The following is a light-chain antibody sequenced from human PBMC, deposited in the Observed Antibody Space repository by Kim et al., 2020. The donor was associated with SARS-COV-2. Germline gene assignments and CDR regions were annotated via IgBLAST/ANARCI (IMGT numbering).Light chain of an antibody. CDR3: QTWDSSTVV. V-gene: IGLV3-1*01. Sequence: SVSPGQTAAITCAGDKVGGKYAFWYQQKPGQSPLLVIYQDNNRPSGIPERFSGSNSGNTATLTISGTQAMDEADYYCQTWDSSTVVFGGGTQLTVL. J-gene: IGLJ3*02. CDR1: KVGGKY. CDR2: QDN.